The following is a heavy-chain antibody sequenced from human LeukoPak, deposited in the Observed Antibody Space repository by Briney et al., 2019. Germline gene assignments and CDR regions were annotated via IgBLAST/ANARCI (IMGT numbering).Heavy chain of an antibody. V-gene: IGHV1-8*01. Sequence: ASVKVSCKASGYTFTSYDINWVRQATGQGLEWMGWMSPKSGNTGYAQKFQGRVTMTSNTAISTAYMELSSLRSEDTAVYYCVRTPPDWGADYWGQGTLVTVSS. D-gene: IGHD7-27*01. J-gene: IGHJ4*02. CDR1: GYTFTSYD. CDR3: VRTPPDWGADY. CDR2: MSPKSGNT.